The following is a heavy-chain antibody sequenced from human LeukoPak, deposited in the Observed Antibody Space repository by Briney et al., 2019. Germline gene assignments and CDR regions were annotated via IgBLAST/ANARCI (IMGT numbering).Heavy chain of an antibody. CDR2: ISYDGNNK. Sequence: PGGSLRLSCAASGFTFSSYAMHWVRQAPGKGLEWVAVISYDGNNKYYADSVKGRFIISRDNSKNTLYLQMNSPRPEDTTVYYCARDPKGGFSYGWGAFDIWGQGTMVTVSS. D-gene: IGHD5-18*01. V-gene: IGHV3-30-3*01. CDR1: GFTFSSYA. J-gene: IGHJ3*02. CDR3: ARDPKGGFSYGWGAFDI.